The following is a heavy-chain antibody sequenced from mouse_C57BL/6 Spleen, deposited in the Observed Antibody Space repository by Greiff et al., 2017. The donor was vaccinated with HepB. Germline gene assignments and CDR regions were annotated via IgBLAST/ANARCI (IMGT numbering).Heavy chain of an antibody. D-gene: IGHD1-1*01. V-gene: IGHV1-69*01. J-gene: IGHJ4*01. CDR1: GYTFTSYW. Sequence: QVQLQQPGAELVMPGASVKLSCKASGYTFTSYWMHWVKQRPGQGLEWIGEIDPSDSYTNYNQKFKGKSTLTVDTSSSTAYMQLSSLTSEDSAVYYGAGCDDGGALDYWGQGTSVTVSS. CDR3: AGCDDGGALDY. CDR2: IDPSDSYT.